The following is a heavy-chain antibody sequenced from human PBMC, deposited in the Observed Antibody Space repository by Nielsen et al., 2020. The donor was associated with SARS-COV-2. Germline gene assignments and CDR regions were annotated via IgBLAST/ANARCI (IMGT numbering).Heavy chain of an antibody. Sequence: ETLSLTCTVSGGSISSSSYYWGWIRQPPGKGLEWIGSIYYSGSTYYNPSLKSRVTISVDTSKNQFSLKLSSVTAADTAVYYCARHAGGRRYFDYWGQGTLVTVSS. CDR2: IYYSGST. CDR3: ARHAGGRRYFDY. CDR1: GGSISSSSYY. V-gene: IGHV4-39*01. J-gene: IGHJ4*02. D-gene: IGHD2-15*01.